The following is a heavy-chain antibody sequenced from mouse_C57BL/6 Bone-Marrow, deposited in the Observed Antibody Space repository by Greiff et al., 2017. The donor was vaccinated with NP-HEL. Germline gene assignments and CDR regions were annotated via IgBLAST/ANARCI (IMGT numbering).Heavy chain of an antibody. Sequence: EVKVVESEGGLVQPGSSMKLSCTASGFTFSDYYMAWVRQVPEKGLEWVANINYDGSSTYYLDSLKSRFIISRDNAKNILYLQLSSLKSEDTATYYCARAGGLRRRTYAMDYWGQGTSVTVSS. V-gene: IGHV5-16*01. D-gene: IGHD2-4*01. J-gene: IGHJ4*01. CDR1: GFTFSDYY. CDR3: ARAGGLRRRTYAMDY. CDR2: INYDGSST.